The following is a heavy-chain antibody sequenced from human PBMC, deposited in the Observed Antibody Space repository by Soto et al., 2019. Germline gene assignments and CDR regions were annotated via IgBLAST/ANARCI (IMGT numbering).Heavy chain of an antibody. CDR1: GGTFSSYA. D-gene: IGHD5-12*01. CDR2: IIPIFGTA. V-gene: IGHV1-69*13. CDR3: ARGEVEMATIDAFDI. J-gene: IGHJ3*02. Sequence: SVKVSCKASGGTFSSYAISWVRQAPGQGLEWMGGIIPIFGTANYAQKFQGRVTITADESTSTAYMELSSLRSEDTAVYYCARGEVEMATIDAFDIWGQGTMVTVSS.